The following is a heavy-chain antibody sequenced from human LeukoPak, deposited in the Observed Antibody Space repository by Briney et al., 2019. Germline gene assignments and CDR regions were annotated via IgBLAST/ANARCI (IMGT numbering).Heavy chain of an antibody. CDR3: ARGRWYCSGGSCFTDAVDI. CDR1: GFTFSSYW. CDR2: IRQDGGTM. J-gene: IGHJ3*02. Sequence: GGSLRLSCAASGFTFSSYWMSWVRQAPGKGLEWVANIRQDGGTMSYVDSVRGRFTISRDNAKNSLYLQMNSLRAEDTAVYYCARGRWYCSGGSCFTDAVDIWGQGTMVTVSS. V-gene: IGHV3-7*01. D-gene: IGHD2-15*01.